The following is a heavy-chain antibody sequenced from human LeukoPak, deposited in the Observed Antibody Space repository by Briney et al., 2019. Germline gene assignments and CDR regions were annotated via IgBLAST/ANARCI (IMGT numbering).Heavy chain of an antibody. CDR2: ISYDGSNK. V-gene: IGHV3-30*01. Sequence: PTGGSLRLSCAASGFTFSSYAMHWVRQAPGKGLEWVAVISYDGSNKYYADSVKGRFTISRDNSKNTLYLQMNNLRAEDTAVYYCARDGGMTTVSSPGYWGQGTLVTVSS. D-gene: IGHD4-11*01. CDR3: ARDGGMTTVSSPGY. J-gene: IGHJ4*02. CDR1: GFTFSSYA.